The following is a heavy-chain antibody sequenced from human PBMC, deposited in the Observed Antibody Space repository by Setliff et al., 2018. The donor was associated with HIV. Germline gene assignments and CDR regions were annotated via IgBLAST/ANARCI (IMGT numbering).Heavy chain of an antibody. Sequence: TLSLTCAVNGESFSDYYWAWIRQPPGKGLESIGEVHQSGNTRYNPPLKSRVTISVDSSKNQFSLRVNSVSAADTAVYYCARSHNSGWRHFDFWGQGTLVTVSS. J-gene: IGHJ4*02. CDR1: GESFSDYY. V-gene: IGHV4-34*01. CDR3: ARSHNSGWRHFDF. CDR2: VHQSGNT. D-gene: IGHD6-19*01.